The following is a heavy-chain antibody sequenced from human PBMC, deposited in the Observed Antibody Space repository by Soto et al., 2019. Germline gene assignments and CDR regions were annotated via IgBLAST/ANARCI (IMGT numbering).Heavy chain of an antibody. Sequence: PSETLSLTCSVSGDSISSSSYYWGWIRQPPGKGLEWIGEINHSGSTNYNPSLKSRVTISVDTSKNQFSLKLSSVTAADTAVYYCARYRHLAAAGHVEVLRRDWFDPWGQGTLVTVSS. V-gene: IGHV4-39*07. D-gene: IGHD6-13*01. CDR2: INHSGST. CDR3: ARYRHLAAAGHVEVLRRDWFDP. CDR1: GDSISSSSYY. J-gene: IGHJ5*02.